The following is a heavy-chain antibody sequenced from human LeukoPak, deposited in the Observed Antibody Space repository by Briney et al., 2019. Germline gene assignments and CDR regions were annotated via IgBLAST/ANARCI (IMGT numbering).Heavy chain of an antibody. D-gene: IGHD3-3*01. CDR1: GLTFSSHW. V-gene: IGHV3-74*01. J-gene: IGHJ3*02. Sequence: GGSLRLSCAASGLTFSSHWMFWVRQGSGKGLVWVAHIDRDGKTTGYADSVKGRFTISRDNAKNTLYLQMNSLRAEDTAVYYCATETSAWSTFDIWGQGTMVTVSA. CDR2: IDRDGKTT. CDR3: ATETSAWSTFDI.